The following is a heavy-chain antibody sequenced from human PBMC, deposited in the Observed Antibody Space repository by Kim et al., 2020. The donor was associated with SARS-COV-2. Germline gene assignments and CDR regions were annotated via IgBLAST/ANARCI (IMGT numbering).Heavy chain of an antibody. CDR1: GFTFSSYG. J-gene: IGHJ6*02. CDR3: ARDPSWHYDSSGYFDTEINYYYGMDI. D-gene: IGHD3-22*01. CDR2: IWYDGSNK. V-gene: IGHV3-33*01. Sequence: GGSLRLSCAASGFTFSSYGMHWVRQAPGKGLEWVAVIWYDGSNKYYADSVKGRFTISRDNSKNTLYLQMNSLRAEDTAVYYCARDPSWHYDSSGYFDTEINYYYGMDIWGQETTVTVYS.